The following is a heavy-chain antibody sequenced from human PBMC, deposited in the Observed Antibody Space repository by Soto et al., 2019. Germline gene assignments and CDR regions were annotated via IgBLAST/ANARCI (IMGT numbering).Heavy chain of an antibody. CDR2: ISGSGDTT. CDR1: RLTFSNYA. V-gene: IGHV3-23*01. D-gene: IGHD3-22*01. Sequence: GGSLRLSCVISRLTFSNYALNWVRQAPGKGLEWVSSISGSGDTTYYADSVKGRFTISRDNSKNTLDLQMNSLRAEDTAVYYCAKDTYYYDRSGYYTYDYWGQGTQVTVSS. CDR3: AKDTYYYDRSGYYTYDY. J-gene: IGHJ4*02.